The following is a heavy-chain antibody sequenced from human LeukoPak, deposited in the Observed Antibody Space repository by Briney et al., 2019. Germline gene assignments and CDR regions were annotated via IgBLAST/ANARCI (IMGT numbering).Heavy chain of an antibody. D-gene: IGHD2-2*01. CDR1: GYSISSGYY. Sequence: PSETLSLTCTVSGYSISSGYYWGWIRQPPGKGLEWIGSIYHSGSTYYNPSLKSRVTISVDTSKNQFSLKLSSVTAADTAVYYCARVPAATSYWYFDPWGRGTLVTVSS. CDR2: IYHSGST. V-gene: IGHV4-38-2*02. CDR3: ARVPAATSYWYFDP. J-gene: IGHJ2*01.